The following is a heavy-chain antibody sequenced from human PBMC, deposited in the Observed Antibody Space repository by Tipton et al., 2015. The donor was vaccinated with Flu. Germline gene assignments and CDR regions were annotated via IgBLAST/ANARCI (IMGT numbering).Heavy chain of an antibody. D-gene: IGHD3-10*01. Sequence: TLSLTCTVSGGPISSGSYYWSWIRQPAGKGLEWIGRIYTSGSTNYNPSLKSRVTMSVDTSKNQFSLKLSSVTAADTAVYYCARVNEGWFGELYWFDPWGQGTLVTVSS. CDR2: IYTSGST. CDR3: ARVNEGWFGELYWFDP. J-gene: IGHJ5*02. V-gene: IGHV4-61*02. CDR1: GGPISSGSYY.